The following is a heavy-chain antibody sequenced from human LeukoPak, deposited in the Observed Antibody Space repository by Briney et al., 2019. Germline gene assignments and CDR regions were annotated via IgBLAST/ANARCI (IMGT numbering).Heavy chain of an antibody. CDR3: ARGLRQWLETNYYYYYGMDV. CDR2: IYYSGRN. D-gene: IGHD6-19*01. Sequence: SETLSLTCTASGVSISSGAYYWSWLRQPPGKGLEWIGYIYYSGRNYYDPSLKSRITISVDTSKNQFSLKLSSVTAADTAVYYCARGLRQWLETNYYYYYGMDVWGQGTPVTVSS. CDR1: GVSISSGAYY. J-gene: IGHJ6*02. V-gene: IGHV4-30-4*01.